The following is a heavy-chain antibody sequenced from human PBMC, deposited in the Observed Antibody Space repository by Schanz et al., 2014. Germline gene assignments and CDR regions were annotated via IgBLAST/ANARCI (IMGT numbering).Heavy chain of an antibody. J-gene: IGHJ6*02. CDR2: IIPILGIA. D-gene: IGHD5-18*01. CDR1: GGTFSSYT. Sequence: QLQLVQSGAEVKKPGSSVKVSCKLSGGTFSSYTISWIRQAPGQGLEWMGRIIPILGIANYAQKFQGRVTITADKSTSTASMELSSLRSEDTAVYYCARGPSQGYSYGHNIGAYYYGMDVWGQGTTVTVSS. CDR3: ARGPSQGYSYGHNIGAYYYGMDV. V-gene: IGHV1-69*02.